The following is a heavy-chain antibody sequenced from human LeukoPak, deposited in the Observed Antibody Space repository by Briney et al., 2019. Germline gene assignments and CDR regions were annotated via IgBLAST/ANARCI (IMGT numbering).Heavy chain of an antibody. CDR1: GGTFSSYA. V-gene: IGHV1-69*05. CDR3: ATGPYYDILTGRN. CDR2: IIPIFGTA. J-gene: IGHJ4*02. D-gene: IGHD3-9*01. Sequence: GASVKVSCKASGGTFSSYAISWVRQAPGQGLEWMGGIIPIFGTANYAQKLQGRVTITTDGSTSTAYMELSSLRSEDTAVYYCATGPYYDILTGRNWGQGTLVTVSS.